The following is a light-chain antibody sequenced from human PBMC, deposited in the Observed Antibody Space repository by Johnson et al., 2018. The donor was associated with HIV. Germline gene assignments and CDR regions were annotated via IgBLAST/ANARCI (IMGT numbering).Light chain of an antibody. Sequence: QSVLTQPPSVSAAPGQKVTISCSGSSSNIGNNYVSWYQQLPGTAPKILIYDNNNRPSAIPDRFSGSKYGTSATLVITALQTGDEADDYCGTWDSSLSAYVFGTGTKVTVL. CDR2: DNN. V-gene: IGLV1-51*01. CDR3: GTWDSSLSAYV. J-gene: IGLJ1*01. CDR1: SSNIGNNY.